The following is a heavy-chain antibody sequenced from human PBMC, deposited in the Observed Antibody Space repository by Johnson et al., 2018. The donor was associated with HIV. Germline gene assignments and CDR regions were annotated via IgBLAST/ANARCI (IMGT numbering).Heavy chain of an antibody. CDR2: ISYDGSNK. Sequence: QVHLVESGGGLVQPGRSLRLSCAASGFTFSSYAMHWVRQAPGKGLEWVAVISYDGSNKYYADSVKGRFTISRDNSKNTVYLQMNSLRTEDTAVYYCAKDRMYDYGDYGGAVDLWGQGTMVTVSS. CDR1: GFTFSSYA. CDR3: AKDRMYDYGDYGGAVDL. D-gene: IGHD4-17*01. J-gene: IGHJ3*01. V-gene: IGHV3-30*04.